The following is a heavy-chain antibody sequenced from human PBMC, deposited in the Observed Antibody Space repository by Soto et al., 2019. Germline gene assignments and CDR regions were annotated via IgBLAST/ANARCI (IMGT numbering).Heavy chain of an antibody. D-gene: IGHD6-6*01. J-gene: IGHJ4*02. CDR2: IYYSGST. CDR3: ARGTIRPPIAARVLDY. V-gene: IGHV4-31*03. CDR1: GGSIISGGYY. Sequence: PSVTLSLTCTVSGGSIISGGYYLSWIRQHPGKGLEWIGYIYYSGSTYYNPSLKSRVTISVDTSKNQFSLKLSSVTAADTAVYYCARGTIRPPIAARVLDYWGQGTLVTVSS.